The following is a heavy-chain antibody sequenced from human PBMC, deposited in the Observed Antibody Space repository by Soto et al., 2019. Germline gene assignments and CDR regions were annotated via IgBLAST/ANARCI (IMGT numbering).Heavy chain of an antibody. Sequence: GGSLRLSCSASGFRFSTYGMSWVCQAPGKGLEWVANIDQDGSETYYVDSVKGRFTISRDNAENSLYVQLNSLRAEDTAVYYCARALRGYCTNGVCYTSFDYWGQGALVTV. CDR2: IDQDGSET. CDR3: ARALRGYCTNGVCYTSFDY. D-gene: IGHD2-8*01. CDR1: GFRFSTYG. V-gene: IGHV3-7*01. J-gene: IGHJ4*02.